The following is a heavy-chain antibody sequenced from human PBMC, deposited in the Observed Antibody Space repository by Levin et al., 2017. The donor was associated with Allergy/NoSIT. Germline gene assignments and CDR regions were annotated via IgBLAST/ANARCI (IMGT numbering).Heavy chain of an antibody. D-gene: IGHD5-12*01. Sequence: GESLKISCAASGFTFSSYGMHWVRQAPGKGLEWVAVISYDGSNKYYADSVKGRFTISRDNSKNTLYLQMNSLRAEDTAVYYCAKDSPHLVATIVRARPYKNYYGMDVWGQGTTVTVSS. J-gene: IGHJ6*02. V-gene: IGHV3-30*18. CDR1: GFTFSSYG. CDR2: ISYDGSNK. CDR3: AKDSPHLVATIVRARPYKNYYGMDV.